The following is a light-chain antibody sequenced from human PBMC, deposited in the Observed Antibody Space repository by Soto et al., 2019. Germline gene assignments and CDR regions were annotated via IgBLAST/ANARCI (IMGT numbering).Light chain of an antibody. V-gene: IGKV1-5*01. Sequence: DIQMTQSPSSLSASVGDRVTLTCRASQEIVNRLAWYQQRPGKAPNLLVYHASSLRTGVPSRFRGSGSGREFTLTISSLQPNDSATYYCQQYNSYPGTFGQGTKVEI. CDR1: QEIVNR. J-gene: IGKJ1*01. CDR3: QQYNSYPGT. CDR2: HAS.